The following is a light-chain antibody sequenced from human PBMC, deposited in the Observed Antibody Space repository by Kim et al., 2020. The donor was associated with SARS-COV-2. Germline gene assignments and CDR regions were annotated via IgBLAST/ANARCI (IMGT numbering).Light chain of an antibody. CDR3: CSYAGSSTFVV. Sequence: QSITISCTGTSSDVGSYNLVSWYQQHPGKAPKLMIYEVSKRPSRVSNRFSGSKSGNTASLTISGLQAEDEADYYCCSYAGSSTFVVFGGGTQLTVL. V-gene: IGLV2-23*02. CDR1: SSDVGSYNL. J-gene: IGLJ2*01. CDR2: EVS.